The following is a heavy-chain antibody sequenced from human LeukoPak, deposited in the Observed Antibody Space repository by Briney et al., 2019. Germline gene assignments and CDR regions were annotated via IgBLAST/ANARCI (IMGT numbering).Heavy chain of an antibody. CDR1: GYTFTSYY. CDR3: ARWWDDGSGYSYYYGMDV. J-gene: IGHJ6*02. CDR2: INPGGGST. D-gene: IGHD3-22*01. V-gene: IGHV1-46*01. Sequence: GASVTVSCKASGYTFTSYYMHWVRQAPGQGREWMGIINPGGGSTSYAQKFQGRVTMTRDTSTSTVYMELSSLRSEDTAVYYCARWWDDGSGYSYYYGMDVWGQGTTVTVSS.